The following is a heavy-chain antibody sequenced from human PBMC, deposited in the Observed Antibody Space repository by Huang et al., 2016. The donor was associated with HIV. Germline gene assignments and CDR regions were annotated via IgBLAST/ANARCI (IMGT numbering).Heavy chain of an antibody. Sequence: EVQLLESGGGLVQPGGSLRRSCAASGFTFSSYAMSWVRQAPGKGLEWVSGISGSGGSTYYADSVKGRFTISRDNSKNTLYLQMNSLRAEDTAVYYCAKPPSISSKYFQHWGQGTLVTVSS. CDR3: AKPPSISSKYFQH. V-gene: IGHV3-23*01. D-gene: IGHD3-3*02. J-gene: IGHJ1*01. CDR2: ISGSGGST. CDR1: GFTFSSYA.